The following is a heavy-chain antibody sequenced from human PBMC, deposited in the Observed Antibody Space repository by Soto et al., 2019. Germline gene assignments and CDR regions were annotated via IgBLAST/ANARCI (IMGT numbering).Heavy chain of an antibody. CDR3: AADIGPLGSSRDERVLDH. J-gene: IGHJ4*02. Sequence: HMQLVQSGPEVKKPGTSVKLSCKASGFSLPNTAIQWLRQARGQRPEWIGRIVVGSGYTNYAQNFQERVSFSRDKSTNSVYMDMSRLTFADTAVYYCAADIGPLGSSRDERVLDHWGQGTLVTVSS. D-gene: IGHD2-15*01. CDR1: GFSLPNTA. V-gene: IGHV1-58*02. CDR2: IVVGSGYT.